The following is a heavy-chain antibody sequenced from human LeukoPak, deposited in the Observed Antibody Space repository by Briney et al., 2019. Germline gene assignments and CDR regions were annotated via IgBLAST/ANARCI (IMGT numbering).Heavy chain of an antibody. CDR3: ARAVGTSRNFFDY. CDR1: GDSFTGYY. J-gene: IGHJ4*02. Sequence: SETLSLTCAVYGDSFTGYYWGWIRQPPGKGLECIGSIYHSGSTYYNPSLKSRITISGDTSRIQFSLNLSSFTAADPAKYYCARAVGTSRNFFDYWGQGTLVTVSS. D-gene: IGHD4-23*01. V-gene: IGHV4-38-2*01. CDR2: IYHSGST.